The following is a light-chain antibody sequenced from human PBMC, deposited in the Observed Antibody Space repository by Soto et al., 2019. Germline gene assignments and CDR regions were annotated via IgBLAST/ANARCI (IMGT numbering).Light chain of an antibody. J-gene: IGLJ1*01. CDR2: EVS. Sequence: QSVLTQPASVSGSPGQSITISCTGTSSDVGAYHYVSWYQQHPGKAPKLIIYEVSNRPSGVSNHFSGSKSGNTASLTISGLQAEDEADYYCSSYTSSSTYVFGAGTKLTVL. V-gene: IGLV2-14*01. CDR3: SSYTSSSTYV. CDR1: SSDVGAYHY.